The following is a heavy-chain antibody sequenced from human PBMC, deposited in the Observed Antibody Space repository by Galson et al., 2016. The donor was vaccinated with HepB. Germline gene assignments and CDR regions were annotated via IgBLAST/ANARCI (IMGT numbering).Heavy chain of an antibody. Sequence: SVKVSCKVSGGTFSSYGISWVRQAPGQGLEWMGGIIPMFGTPNYAQKFQARVTITADKFTSTAYMELSSLRSEGTAVYYCARVGGNDWYVDLWGRGTLVTVSS. CDR2: IIPMFGTP. J-gene: IGHJ2*01. D-gene: IGHD4-23*01. CDR3: ARVGGNDWYVDL. V-gene: IGHV1-69*06. CDR1: GGTFSSYG.